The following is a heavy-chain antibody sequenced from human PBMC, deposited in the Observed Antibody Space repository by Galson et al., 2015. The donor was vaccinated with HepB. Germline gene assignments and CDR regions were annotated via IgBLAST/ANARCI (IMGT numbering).Heavy chain of an antibody. Sequence: CAASGFTFSDSHIHWVRQPSEKGLEWVGHVRSKDKGYATEYAASVRGRFTISSDTSKNTVYLQMNNLRPEDTAIYYCAKQGLAIGFFFDSWGQGTLVTVSS. D-gene: IGHD3/OR15-3a*01. CDR3: AKQGLAIGFFFDS. CDR2: VRSKDKGYAT. CDR1: GFTFSDSH. J-gene: IGHJ4*02. V-gene: IGHV3-73*01.